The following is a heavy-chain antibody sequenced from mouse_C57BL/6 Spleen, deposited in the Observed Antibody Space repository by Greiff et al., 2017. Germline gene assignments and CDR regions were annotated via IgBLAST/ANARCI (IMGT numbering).Heavy chain of an antibody. D-gene: IGHD1-1*01. Sequence: QVQLQQSGAELARPGASVKLSCKASGYTFTSYGISWVKQRTGQGLEWIGEIYPRSGNTYYNEKFKGKATLTADKSSSTAYMELLSLTSEDSAVYFCARSPPLTTVVATDYAMDYWGQGTSVTVSS. CDR3: ARSPPLTTVVATDYAMDY. CDR1: GYTFTSYG. CDR2: IYPRSGNT. J-gene: IGHJ4*01. V-gene: IGHV1-81*01.